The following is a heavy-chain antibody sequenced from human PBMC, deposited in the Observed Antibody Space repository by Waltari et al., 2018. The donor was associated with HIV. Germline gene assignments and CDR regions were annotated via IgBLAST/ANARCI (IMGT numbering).Heavy chain of an antibody. CDR2: IKEDESEK. Sequence: EVQLVESGGGLVQPGGSLRLSCAASEFTFNNYWMTWVRQAPGKGGEWVANIKEDESEKYYVDSVKCRFTISRDNAKNSLFLQMNSLRAEDTAVYYCAREALYDSSGYYFDYWGQGTLVTVSS. D-gene: IGHD3-22*01. V-gene: IGHV3-7*01. J-gene: IGHJ4*02. CDR3: AREALYDSSGYYFDY. CDR1: EFTFNNYW.